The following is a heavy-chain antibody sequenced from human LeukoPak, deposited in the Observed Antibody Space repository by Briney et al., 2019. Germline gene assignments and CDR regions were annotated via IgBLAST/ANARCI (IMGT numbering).Heavy chain of an antibody. D-gene: IGHD3-22*01. CDR2: ISGSGGST. V-gene: IGHV3-23*01. CDR3: AKYGRKPFSYYYDSSGPSD. J-gene: IGHJ4*02. CDR1: GFTFSSYA. Sequence: GGSLRLSCAASGFTFSSYAMSWVRQAQGKGLEWVSAISGSGGSTYYTDSVKGRFTISRDNSKNTLYLQMNSLRAEDTAVYYCAKYGRKPFSYYYDSSGPSDWGQGTLVTVSS.